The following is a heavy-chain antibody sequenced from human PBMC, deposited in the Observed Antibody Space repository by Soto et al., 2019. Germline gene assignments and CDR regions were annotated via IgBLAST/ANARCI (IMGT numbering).Heavy chain of an antibody. J-gene: IGHJ4*02. CDR2: IIPIFGTA. CDR1: GGTFSSYA. D-gene: IGHD6-6*01. V-gene: IGHV1-69*13. Sequence: SVKVSCKASGGTFSSYAISWVRQAPGQGLEWMGGIIPIFGTANYAQKFQGRVTVTADESTSTAYMELSSLRSEDTAVYYCARSDIAARPEYYFDYWGQGTLVTVSS. CDR3: ARSDIAARPEYYFDY.